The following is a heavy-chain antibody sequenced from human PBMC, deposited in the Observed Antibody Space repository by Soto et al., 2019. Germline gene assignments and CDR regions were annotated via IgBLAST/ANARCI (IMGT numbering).Heavy chain of an antibody. CDR2: IVVGSGNT. V-gene: IGHV1-58*01. CDR1: GFTFTSSA. D-gene: IGHD3-3*01. J-gene: IGHJ6*02. CDR3: ASNDFWSGYPSDYGMDV. Sequence: GASVKVSCKASGFTFTSSAVQWGRQARGQRLEWIGWIVVGSGNTNYAQKFQERVTITRDMSTSTAYMELSSLRSEDTAVYYCASNDFWSGYPSDYGMDVWGQGTTVPVS.